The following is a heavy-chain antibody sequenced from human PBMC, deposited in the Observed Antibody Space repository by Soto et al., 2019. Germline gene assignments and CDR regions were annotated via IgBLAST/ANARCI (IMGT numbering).Heavy chain of an antibody. Sequence: QLQLQESGSGLVKPSQTLSLTCAVSGGSISSGGYSWSWIRQPPGKGLEWIGYIYHSGSTYYNPSLKSRVTISVDRSKNQFSLNLSSVTAADTAVYYCARAIAAAGKVDYWGQGTLVTVSS. CDR1: GGSISSGGYS. D-gene: IGHD6-13*01. J-gene: IGHJ4*02. V-gene: IGHV4-30-2*01. CDR2: IYHSGST. CDR3: ARAIAAAGKVDY.